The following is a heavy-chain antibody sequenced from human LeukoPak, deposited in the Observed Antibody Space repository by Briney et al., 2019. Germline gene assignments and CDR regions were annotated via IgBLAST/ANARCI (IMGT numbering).Heavy chain of an antibody. CDR3: ARTRGPRNYVWGSYREIGGSEFDY. CDR2: TYYRSKWYN. Sequence: SQTLSLTCAISGDSVSGNSATWNWIRQSPSRGLEWLGRTYYRSKWYNDYAVSVKSRITINPDTSKNQFSLKLSSVTAADTAVYYCARTRGPRNYVWGSYREIGGSEFDYWGQGTLVTVSS. CDR1: GDSVSGNSAT. V-gene: IGHV6-1*01. D-gene: IGHD3-16*02. J-gene: IGHJ4*02.